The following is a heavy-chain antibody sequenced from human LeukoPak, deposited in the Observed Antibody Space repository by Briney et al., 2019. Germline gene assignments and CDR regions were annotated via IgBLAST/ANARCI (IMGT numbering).Heavy chain of an antibody. V-gene: IGHV3-74*01. CDR1: GFTFGNYL. Sequence: SGGSLRLSCAASGFTFGNYLMHWVRQAPGKGLMWVSRVHIDGSSTTYADSVKGRFTISRDDAKNTLYLQMNSLRAEDTAVYYCARAPSGWHATDVWGQGTTVTVSS. CDR3: ARAPSGWHATDV. CDR2: VHIDGSST. D-gene: IGHD6-19*01. J-gene: IGHJ6*02.